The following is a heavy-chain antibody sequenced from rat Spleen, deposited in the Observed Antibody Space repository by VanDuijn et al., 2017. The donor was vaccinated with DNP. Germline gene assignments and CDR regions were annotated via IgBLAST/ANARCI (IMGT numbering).Heavy chain of an antibody. CDR2: ISPSGGST. J-gene: IGHJ2*01. CDR3: ATFPVLFDY. Sequence: EVQLVESGGGLVQPGGSLKLSCAASGFTFSNYDMAWVRQAPTKGLEWVASISPSGGSTYYRDSVKGRFTISRDNAKSTLYLQMDSLRSEDTATYYCATFPVLFDYWGQGVMVTVSS. V-gene: IGHV5-25*01. CDR1: GFTFSNYD.